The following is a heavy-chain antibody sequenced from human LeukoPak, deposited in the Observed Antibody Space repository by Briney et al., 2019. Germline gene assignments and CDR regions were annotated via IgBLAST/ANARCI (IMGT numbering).Heavy chain of an antibody. CDR3: TRGDPDF. V-gene: IGHV3-7*01. J-gene: IGHJ4*02. Sequence: GRSLRLSCEASGFTFSNYWMQWVRQAPGKGLEWVANINQDGSAKYYVDSVKGRFTISKDSAKSSLYLQMNSLRVDDTAVYFCTRGDPDFWGQGTLVTVSS. CDR1: GFTFSNYW. CDR2: INQDGSAK. D-gene: IGHD3-3*01.